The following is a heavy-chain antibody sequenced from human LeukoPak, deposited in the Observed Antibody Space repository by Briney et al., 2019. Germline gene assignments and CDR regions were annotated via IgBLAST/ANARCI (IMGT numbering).Heavy chain of an antibody. CDR2: IYYSGST. J-gene: IGHJ4*02. CDR1: GGSISSSSYY. V-gene: IGHV4-39*01. D-gene: IGHD6-19*01. Sequence: KPSETLSLTCTVSGGSISSSSYYWGWIRQPPGKGLEWIGSIYYSGSTYYNPSLKSRVTISVDASKNQFSLKLSSVTAADTAVYYCARSPYSSGPGEWGQGTLVTVSS. CDR3: ARSPYSSGPGE.